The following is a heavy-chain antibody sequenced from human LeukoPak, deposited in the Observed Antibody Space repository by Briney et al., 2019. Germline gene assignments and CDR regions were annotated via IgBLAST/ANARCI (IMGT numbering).Heavy chain of an antibody. CDR3: AKEGHDYVWGSYRNHDAFDI. Sequence: PGGSLRLSCAASGFTFDDYAMHWVRHAPGKGLEWVSGISWNSGSIGYADSVKGRFTISRDNAKNSLYLQMNSLRAEDTALYYCAKEGHDYVWGSYRNHDAFDIWGQGTMVTVPS. V-gene: IGHV3-9*01. CDR2: ISWNSGSI. CDR1: GFTFDDYA. D-gene: IGHD3-16*02. J-gene: IGHJ3*02.